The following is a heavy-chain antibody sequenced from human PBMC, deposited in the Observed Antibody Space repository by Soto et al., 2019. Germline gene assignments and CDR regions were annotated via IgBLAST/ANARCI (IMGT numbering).Heavy chain of an antibody. CDR1: GYTFINFD. D-gene: IGHD6-13*01. J-gene: IGHJ5*02. CDR3: ARMASAGTLNWFDP. V-gene: IGHV1-8*02. CDR2: MNPGSGKT. Sequence: ASVKVSCKASGYTFINFDISWVRQATGQGLEWMGWMNPGSGKTGYANKFQGRVTMTRDASTGTAHLELSSLTSEDTTVYYCARMASAGTLNWFDPWGQGTLGTVS.